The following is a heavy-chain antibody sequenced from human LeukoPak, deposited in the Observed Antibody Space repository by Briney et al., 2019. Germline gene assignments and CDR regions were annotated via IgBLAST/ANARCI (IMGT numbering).Heavy chain of an antibody. CDR2: INPNSGGT. CDR1: GYTFTGYY. D-gene: IGHD6-13*01. Sequence: ASVKVSCKASGYTFTGYYMHWVRQSPGQGLEWMVWINPNSGGTHYAQKFQGRVTMTRDTSINTAYMELSRLRSDDTTVYYCATGPYSSSWVPFDYWGQGSLVTVSS. V-gene: IGHV1-2*02. J-gene: IGHJ4*02. CDR3: ATGPYSSSWVPFDY.